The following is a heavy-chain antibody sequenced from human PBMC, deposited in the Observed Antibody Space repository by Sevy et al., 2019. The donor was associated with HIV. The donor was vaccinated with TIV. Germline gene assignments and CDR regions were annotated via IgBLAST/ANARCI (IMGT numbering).Heavy chain of an antibody. CDR2: ISSSGSTI. Sequence: GGSLRLSCAASGFTFSDYYMSWIRQAPGKGLEWVSYISSSGSTIYYADTVKGRFTISSDNAKNSLYLQMNSLRAEDTAMYYCARDLYCGSTSCYTDYYGMDVWGQGTTVTVSS. CDR1: GFTFSDYY. D-gene: IGHD2-2*02. J-gene: IGHJ6*02. V-gene: IGHV3-11*01. CDR3: ARDLYCGSTSCYTDYYGMDV.